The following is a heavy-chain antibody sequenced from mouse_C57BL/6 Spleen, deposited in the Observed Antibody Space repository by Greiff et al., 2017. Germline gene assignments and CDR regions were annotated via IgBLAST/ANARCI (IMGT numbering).Heavy chain of an antibody. CDR2: FYPGSGSI. J-gene: IGHJ3*01. V-gene: IGHV1-62-2*01. Sequence: QVQLKESGAELAKPGASVKLSCKASGYTFTEYTIHWVKQRSGQGLEWIGWFYPGSGSIKYNEKFKDKATLTADKSSSTVYMELSRLTSEDSAVYFCARHEDDLRPFAYWGQGTLVTVSA. CDR1: GYTFTEYT. CDR3: ARHEDDLRPFAY. D-gene: IGHD2-12*01.